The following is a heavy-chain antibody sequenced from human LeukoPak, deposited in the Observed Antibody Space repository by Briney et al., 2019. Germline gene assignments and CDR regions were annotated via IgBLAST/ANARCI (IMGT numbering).Heavy chain of an antibody. V-gene: IGHV4-34*01. D-gene: IGHD4-23*01. J-gene: IGHJ4*02. Sequence: SETLSLTCAVYGGSFGGYYWSWIRQPLGKGLEWIGEINHSGSTNYNPSLKSRVTISVDTSKNQFSLKLSSVTAADTAVHYCARGLGYGGNFYDYWGQGTLVTVSS. CDR1: GGSFGGYY. CDR2: INHSGST. CDR3: ARGLGYGGNFYDY.